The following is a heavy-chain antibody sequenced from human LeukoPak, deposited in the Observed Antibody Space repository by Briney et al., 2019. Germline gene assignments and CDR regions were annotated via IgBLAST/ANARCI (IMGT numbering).Heavy chain of an antibody. Sequence: GGSLRLSCAASGFTFSSYAMHWVRQAPGKGLQWVAVISYDGSNKYYADSVKGRFTISRDNSKNTLYLQMNSLRAEDTAVYYCARAGLAYCGGDCHSEYFQHWGQGTLVTVSS. CDR1: GFTFSSYA. D-gene: IGHD2-21*02. CDR3: ARAGLAYCGGDCHSEYFQH. J-gene: IGHJ1*01. CDR2: ISYDGSNK. V-gene: IGHV3-30*04.